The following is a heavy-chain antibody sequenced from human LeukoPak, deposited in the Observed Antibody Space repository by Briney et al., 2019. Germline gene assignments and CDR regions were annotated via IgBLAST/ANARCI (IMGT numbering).Heavy chain of an antibody. CDR3: GRAPSDSSGYYFSYY. CDR1: GFPFSSYA. Sequence: TGGSLRLSCAGSGFPFSSYAMNWVRQAPGKGLEWVSSISSSGSYIYYADSLKGRFTISRDNAKNSLYLAMNNLRAEDTAVYYCGRAPSDSSGYYFSYYWGQGTLVTVSS. CDR2: ISSSGSYI. D-gene: IGHD3-22*01. J-gene: IGHJ4*02. V-gene: IGHV3-21*01.